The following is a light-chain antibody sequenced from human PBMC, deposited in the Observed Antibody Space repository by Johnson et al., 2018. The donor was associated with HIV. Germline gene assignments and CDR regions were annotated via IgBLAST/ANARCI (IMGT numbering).Light chain of an antibody. V-gene: IGLV1-51*01. CDR2: DNN. CDR1: SSNIGNNY. CDR3: GTWDSSLSAYV. Sequence: QSVLTQPPSVSAAPGQKVTISCSGSSSNIGNNYVSWYQQLPGTAPKLLIYDNNKRPSGIPDRSSGSKSATSATLGITGLQTGDEADYYCGTWDSSLSAYVFGTGTKVTVL. J-gene: IGLJ1*01.